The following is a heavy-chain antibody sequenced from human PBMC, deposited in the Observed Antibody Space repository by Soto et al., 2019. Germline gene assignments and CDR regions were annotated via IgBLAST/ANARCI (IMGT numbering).Heavy chain of an antibody. CDR1: GFTFSSYG. D-gene: IGHD6-19*01. CDR3: ARGGWSSHYYYYYGMDV. Sequence: PGGSLRLSCAASGFTFSSYGMHWVRQAPGKGLEWVAVIWYDGSNKYYADSVKGRFTISRDNSKNTLYLQMNSLRAEDTAVYYCARGGWSSHYYYYYGMDVWGQGTTVTVYS. CDR2: IWYDGSNK. V-gene: IGHV3-33*01. J-gene: IGHJ6*02.